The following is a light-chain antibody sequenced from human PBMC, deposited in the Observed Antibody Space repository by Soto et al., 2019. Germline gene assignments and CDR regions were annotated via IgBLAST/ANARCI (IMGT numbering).Light chain of an antibody. CDR3: QQYYSYRWT. J-gene: IGKJ1*01. CDR2: AAS. V-gene: IGKV1-8*01. CDR1: QGISSY. Sequence: ILMPQSPSSLSASTGDRVTITCRASQGISSYLAWYQQKPGKAPKLLIYAASTLQSGVPSSFSGSGSGTDFTLTISCLQSEDFATYHCQQYYSYRWTFGQGTKVDVK.